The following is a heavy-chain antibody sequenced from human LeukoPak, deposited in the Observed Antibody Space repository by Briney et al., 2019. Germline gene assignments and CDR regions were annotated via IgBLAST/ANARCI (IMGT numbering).Heavy chain of an antibody. CDR1: GFTFSSYS. J-gene: IGHJ6*02. CDR3: ARAHHYGDSSYYYYGMDV. Sequence: GGSLRLSCAASGFTFSSYSMNWVRQAPGKGLEWVSSISSSSSYIYYADSVKGRFTISRDNAKNSLYLQMNSLRAEDTAVYYCARAHHYGDSSYYYYGMDVWGQGTLVTVSS. CDR2: ISSSSSYI. D-gene: IGHD4-17*01. V-gene: IGHV3-21*01.